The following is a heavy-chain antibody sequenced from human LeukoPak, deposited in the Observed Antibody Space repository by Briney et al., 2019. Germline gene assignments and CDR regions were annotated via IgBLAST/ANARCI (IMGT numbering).Heavy chain of an antibody. D-gene: IGHD6-13*01. CDR1: GFTFSSYS. V-gene: IGHV3-21*01. Sequence: GGSLRLSCAASGFTFSSYSMNWARQAPGKGLEWVSSISSSSSYIYYADSVKGRFTISRDNAKNSLYLQMNSLRGEDTAVYYCARGTPGYLDYWGQGTLVTVSS. CDR2: ISSSSSYI. J-gene: IGHJ4*02. CDR3: ARGTPGYLDY.